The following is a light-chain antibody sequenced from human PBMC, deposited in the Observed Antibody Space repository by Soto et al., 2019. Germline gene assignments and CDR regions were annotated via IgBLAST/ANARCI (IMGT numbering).Light chain of an antibody. J-gene: IGKJ1*01. V-gene: IGKV1-5*01. CDR1: QSIRYY. CDR2: GAS. CDR3: QHHNSYSQT. Sequence: DIQLTQSPPTLSASLGDRVTITCRASQSIRYYLAWYQQMPGKAPKLLIYGASSLQSGVPSRFSGSGSGTEFTLTISSLQPDDFATYFCQHHNSYSQTFGQGTKVDIK.